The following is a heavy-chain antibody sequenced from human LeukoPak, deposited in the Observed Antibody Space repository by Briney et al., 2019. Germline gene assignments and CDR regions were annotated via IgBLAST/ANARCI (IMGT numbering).Heavy chain of an antibody. Sequence: GESLKISCKGSGYSFTSYWIGWVRHVPGKGLEYMGIIYPGDSDTRYSPFFQGQVTISADRSISTAYLQWSSLKASDTAVYYCATLVGYGSFFDYWGQGTLVTVSS. CDR3: ATLVGYGSFFDY. CDR1: GYSFTSYW. CDR2: IYPGDSDT. J-gene: IGHJ4*02. D-gene: IGHD3-10*01. V-gene: IGHV5-51*01.